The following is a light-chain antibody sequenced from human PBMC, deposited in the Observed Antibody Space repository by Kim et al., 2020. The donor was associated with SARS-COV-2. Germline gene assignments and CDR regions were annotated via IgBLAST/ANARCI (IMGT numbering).Light chain of an antibody. Sequence: TGDRVTSTCRASQGISSYLAWYQQKPGKAPKLLIYAASTLQSGVPSRFSGSGSGTDFTLTISCLQSEDFATYYCQQYYSYPSSLTFGGGTKVDIK. J-gene: IGKJ4*01. CDR3: QQYYSYPSSLT. CDR2: AAS. CDR1: QGISSY. V-gene: IGKV1-8*01.